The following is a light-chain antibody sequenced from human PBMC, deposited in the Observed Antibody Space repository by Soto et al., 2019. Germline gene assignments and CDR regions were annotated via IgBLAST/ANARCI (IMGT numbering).Light chain of an antibody. CDR2: AAS. CDR3: QKYNSAPFT. J-gene: IGKJ4*01. CDR1: QDINNF. Sequence: DIQMTQSPSSLSASVGDRVTIACRTSQDINNFLAWYQQKPGKVPWLLIYAASTLQSGVPSRFSGSGSCTDFTLTISGLQPEDVATYYCQKYNSAPFTFGGGTKVEIK. V-gene: IGKV1-27*01.